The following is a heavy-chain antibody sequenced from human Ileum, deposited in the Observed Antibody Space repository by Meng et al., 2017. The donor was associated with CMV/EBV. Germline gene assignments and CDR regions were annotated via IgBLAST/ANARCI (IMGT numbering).Heavy chain of an antibody. D-gene: IGHD7-27*01. Sequence: EVQLGESGGELGQPGGALRLSCAGSGLSVSRNYMTWVRQAPGKGLEWVSVIYDGGSTYYADSVKGRFTISRDNSKNMLYLQMNSLRVEDTAVYYCATELGIERDYWGQGTLVTVSS. V-gene: IGHV3-66*01. CDR1: GLSVSRNY. J-gene: IGHJ4*02. CDR2: IYDGGST. CDR3: ATELGIERDY.